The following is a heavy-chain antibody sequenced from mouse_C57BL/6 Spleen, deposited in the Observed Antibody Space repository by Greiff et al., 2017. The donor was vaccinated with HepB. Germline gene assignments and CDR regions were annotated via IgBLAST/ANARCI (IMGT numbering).Heavy chain of an antibody. CDR1: GFTFSNYW. D-gene: IGHD2-3*01. CDR2: IRLKSDNYAT. V-gene: IGHV6-3*01. CDR3: TGGGYYEYFDV. J-gene: IGHJ1*03. Sequence: DVKLEESGGGLVQPGGSMKLSCVASGFTFSNYWMNWVRQSPEKGLEWVAQIRLKSDNYATHYAESVKGRFTISRDDSKSSVYLQMNNLRAEDTGIYYCTGGGYYEYFDVWGTGTTVTVSS.